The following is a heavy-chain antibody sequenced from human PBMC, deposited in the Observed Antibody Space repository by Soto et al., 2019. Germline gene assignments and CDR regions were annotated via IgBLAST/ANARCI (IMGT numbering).Heavy chain of an antibody. V-gene: IGHV3-9*01. D-gene: IGHD3-3*01. CDR2: ISWNSGSI. J-gene: IGHJ5*02. Sequence: GGSLRLSCAASGFTFDDYAMHWVRQAPGKGLEWVSGISWNSGSIGYADSVKGRFTISRDNAKNSLYLQMNSLRAEDTALYYCAKGLSGYYDFWSGYIWFDPWGQGTLVTVSS. CDR3: AKGLSGYYDFWSGYIWFDP. CDR1: GFTFDDYA.